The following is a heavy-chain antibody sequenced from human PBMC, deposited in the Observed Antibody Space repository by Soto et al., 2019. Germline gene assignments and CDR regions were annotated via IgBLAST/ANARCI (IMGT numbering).Heavy chain of an antibody. V-gene: IGHV4-31*03. Sequence: QVQLQESDPGLVKPSQTLSLTCTVSGGSISSGGYYWSWIRQNPGKGLEWIGYIYYSGTTNYNPSLKSRLTISVDTSKNQFSLKLNSMTAADTAVYYCARDESATDAFDIWGQGTMVTVSS. CDR2: IYYSGTT. D-gene: IGHD5-12*01. CDR3: ARDESATDAFDI. CDR1: GGSISSGGYY. J-gene: IGHJ3*02.